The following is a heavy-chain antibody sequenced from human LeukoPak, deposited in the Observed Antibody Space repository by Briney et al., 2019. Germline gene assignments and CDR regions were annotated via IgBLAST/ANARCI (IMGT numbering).Heavy chain of an antibody. Sequence: GGSLRLSCAASGFTFSSYAMSWVRQAPGKGLEWVSAISGSGGNTYYADSVKGRFTISRDNSKNTLYLQMNSLRAEDTAVYYCAKGPTIFGVAQEYDYWGQGTLVTVSS. J-gene: IGHJ4*02. CDR3: AKGPTIFGVAQEYDY. D-gene: IGHD3-3*01. V-gene: IGHV3-23*01. CDR1: GFTFSSYA. CDR2: ISGSGGNT.